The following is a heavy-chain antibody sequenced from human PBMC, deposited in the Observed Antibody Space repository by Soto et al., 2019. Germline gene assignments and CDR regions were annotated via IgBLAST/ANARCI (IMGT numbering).Heavy chain of an antibody. CDR1: GFTFSRYA. Sequence: VRLEQSGGGVVQPGRSLRLSCVASGFTFSRYAMHWVRQAPGQGLEWVALISSDESRRDYADSVKGRFSISRDNSKNTLYFHMNSLRPEDTAVYYCARDNWSDRTLFDWWGQGSLVTVAS. D-gene: IGHD1-20*01. J-gene: IGHJ4*02. V-gene: IGHV3-30*14. CDR2: ISSDESRR. CDR3: ARDNWSDRTLFDW.